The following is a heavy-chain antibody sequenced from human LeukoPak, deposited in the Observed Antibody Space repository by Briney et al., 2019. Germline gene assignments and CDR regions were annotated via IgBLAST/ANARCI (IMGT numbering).Heavy chain of an antibody. CDR2: ISGSGGTT. CDR1: GFTFSTCA. V-gene: IGHV3-23*01. D-gene: IGHD1-26*01. J-gene: IGHJ4*02. CDR3: ARHTIGSPIYYFDY. Sequence: PGGSLRLSCATSGFTFSTCAMSWVRRAPGKGLECVSGISGSGGTTNYADSVKGRFTISRDNSKNTLYRHMNSLRAEDTAVYYCARHTIGSPIYYFDYWGQGTLVTVSS.